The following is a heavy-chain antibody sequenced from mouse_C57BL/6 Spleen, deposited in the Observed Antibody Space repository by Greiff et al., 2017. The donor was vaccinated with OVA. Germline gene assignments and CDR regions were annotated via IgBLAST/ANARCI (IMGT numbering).Heavy chain of an antibody. D-gene: IGHD2-14*01. CDR2: IHPNSGST. CDR3: ARPGYGDDGFAY. V-gene: IGHV1-64*01. J-gene: IGHJ3*01. CDR1: GYPFPSYW. Sequence: QVQLQQPGAELVKPGASVTLSCSASGYPFPSYWMPWVKQRPGQGLAWIGMIHPNSGSTNYNEKFKSKATLTVDKSSSTAYMQLSSQTTEDSAGDYGARPGYGDDGFAYWGQGTLVTVSA.